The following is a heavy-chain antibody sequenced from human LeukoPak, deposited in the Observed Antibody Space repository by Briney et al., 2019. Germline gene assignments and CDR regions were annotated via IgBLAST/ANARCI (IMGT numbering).Heavy chain of an antibody. CDR1: VYTFTSCD. J-gene: IGHJ5*02. Sequence: ASVTVSCKASVYTFTSCDINWVRQATGQGLEWMGWMNPNSGNTGYAQKFQGRVTMTRNTSISTAYMELSSLRSEDTAVYYCARVIAVAGSPWGQGTLVTVSS. V-gene: IGHV1-8*01. CDR3: ARVIAVAGSP. CDR2: MNPNSGNT. D-gene: IGHD6-19*01.